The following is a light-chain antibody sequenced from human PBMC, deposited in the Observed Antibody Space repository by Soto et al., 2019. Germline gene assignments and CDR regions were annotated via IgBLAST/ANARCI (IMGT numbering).Light chain of an antibody. CDR1: GSDVGGYDY. J-gene: IGLJ1*01. V-gene: IGLV2-14*01. CDR3: SSYTRSSTLD. CDR2: EVS. Sequence: QSALTQPASVSGSTGQSITISFTGTGSDVGGYDYVSWYQQHPGKAPKLMIYEVSNRPSGVSNRISGSKSGNTASLTISGLQADDEADYYCSSYTRSSTLDFGTGTKLTVL.